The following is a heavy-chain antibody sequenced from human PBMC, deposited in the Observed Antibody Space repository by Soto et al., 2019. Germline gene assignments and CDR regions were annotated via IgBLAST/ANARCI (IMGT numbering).Heavy chain of an antibody. V-gene: IGHV3-33*08. J-gene: IGHJ4*02. CDR2: IWYDGSNK. CDR3: ARVSDY. Sequence: QVQLVESGGGVVQPGRSLSLSCAGSDFPFSTYGMHWFRQGPGKGLGWGAVIWYDGSNKYYAASVKGRFTISRVNSKNTLYLQMNSLRAEDTAVYYCARVSDYWGQGTLVTVSS. CDR1: DFPFSTYG.